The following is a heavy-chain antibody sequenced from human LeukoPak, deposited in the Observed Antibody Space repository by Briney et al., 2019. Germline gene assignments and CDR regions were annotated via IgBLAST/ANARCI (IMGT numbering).Heavy chain of an antibody. CDR1: GFTFSSYT. Sequence: GGSLRLSCAASGFTFSSYTMSWVRQAPGKGLEWVSTITTSDDNTYYADSVKGRFTVSRDNSKNTLFLQMNSLRAEDTAVYYCAKDGGLWVSAHWGDSWGRGTLVTVSS. CDR3: AKDGGLWVSAHWGDS. D-gene: IGHD7-27*01. V-gene: IGHV3-23*01. J-gene: IGHJ4*02. CDR2: ITTSDDNT.